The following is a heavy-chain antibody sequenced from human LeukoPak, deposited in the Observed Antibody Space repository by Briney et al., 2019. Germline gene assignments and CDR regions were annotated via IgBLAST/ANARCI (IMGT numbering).Heavy chain of an antibody. Sequence: KPSETLSLTCTVSGGSISSDHWDRIRQPPGQGLEWIGCIYNSGSPYYNPSLKSRVTISVDMSKSQFSLRLTSVTAADTAVYYCARKNDFDIWGQGTLVTVSS. CDR3: ARKNDFDI. D-gene: IGHD2/OR15-2a*01. CDR2: IYNSGSP. CDR1: GGSISSDH. V-gene: IGHV4-59*01. J-gene: IGHJ3*02.